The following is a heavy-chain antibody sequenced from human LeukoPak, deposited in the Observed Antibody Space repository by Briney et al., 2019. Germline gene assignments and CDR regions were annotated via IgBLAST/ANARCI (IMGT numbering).Heavy chain of an antibody. D-gene: IGHD3-22*01. V-gene: IGHV1-2*02. J-gene: IGHJ4*02. CDR3: APRGSGYYPFDY. CDR1: GYTFTGYY. CDR2: INPNSGGT. Sequence: ASVKVSCKASGYTFTGYYMHWVRQAPEQGLEWMGWINPNSGGTNYAQKFQGRVTTTRDTSISTAYMELSRLRSDDTAVYYCAPRGSGYYPFDYWGQGTLVTVSS.